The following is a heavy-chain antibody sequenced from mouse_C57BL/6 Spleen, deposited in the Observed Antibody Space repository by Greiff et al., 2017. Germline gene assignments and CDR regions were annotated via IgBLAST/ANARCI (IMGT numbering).Heavy chain of an antibody. CDR1: GYAFSSYW. CDR2: IYPGDGDT. Sequence: QVQLQQSGAELVKPGASVKISCKASGYAFSSYWMNWVKQRPGKGLEWIGQIYPGDGDTNYNGKFKGKATLTADKSSSTAYMQLSSLTSEDTSVYFCARGDDYDEGTYWGQGTLVTVSA. CDR3: ARGDDYDEGTY. D-gene: IGHD2-4*01. J-gene: IGHJ3*01. V-gene: IGHV1-80*01.